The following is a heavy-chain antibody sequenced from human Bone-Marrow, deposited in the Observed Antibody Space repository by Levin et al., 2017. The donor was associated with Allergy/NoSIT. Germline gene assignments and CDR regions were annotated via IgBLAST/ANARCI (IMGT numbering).Heavy chain of an antibody. Sequence: GGSLRLSCAASAFNFNSVPMSWVRQAPGKGLEWVSAISTTGASTYYTDSVKGRFTISRDNSNNVLYLQMSSLKAEDTAIYYCAIHFVPPGYTFWYFDLWGRGTLLTVSS. D-gene: IGHD2-2*01. CDR2: ISTTGAST. CDR1: AFNFNSVP. J-gene: IGHJ2*01. CDR3: AIHFVPPGYTFWYFDL. V-gene: IGHV3-23*01.